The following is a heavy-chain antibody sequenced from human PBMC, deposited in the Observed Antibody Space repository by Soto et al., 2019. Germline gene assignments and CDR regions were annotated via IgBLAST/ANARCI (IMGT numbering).Heavy chain of an antibody. J-gene: IGHJ6*02. CDR2: IYTSGST. V-gene: IGHV4-4*07. CDR3: ARGAYMKTRNYGSVPTYGMDV. D-gene: IGHD3-10*01. Sequence: PSETLSLICTVSGGSISSYYWSWIRQPAGKGLEWIGRIYTSGSTNYNPSLKSRVTMSVDTSKNQFSLKLSSVTAADTAVYYCARGAYMKTRNYGSVPTYGMDVWGHVTKFTCSS. CDR1: GGSISSYY.